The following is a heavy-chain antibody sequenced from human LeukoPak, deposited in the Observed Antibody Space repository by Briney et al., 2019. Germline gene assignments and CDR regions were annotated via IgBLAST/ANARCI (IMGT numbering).Heavy chain of an antibody. J-gene: IGHJ5*02. Sequence: SETLSLTCTVSGGSISSYYWSWIRQPPGKGLEWIGYISYSGSTNYNPSLKSRVTMSVDTSKNQFSLKLSSVTAADTAVYYCAGCRGGGWQNYFDTWGQGTLVTVSS. CDR1: GGSISSYY. D-gene: IGHD2-15*01. CDR3: AGCRGGGWQNYFDT. CDR2: ISYSGST. V-gene: IGHV4-59*08.